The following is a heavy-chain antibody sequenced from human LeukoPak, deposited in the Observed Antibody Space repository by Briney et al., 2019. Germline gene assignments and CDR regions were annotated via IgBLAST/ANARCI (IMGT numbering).Heavy chain of an antibody. CDR1: GFTFSSYS. CDR3: AKDSNSYFDY. Sequence: GGSLRLSCAASGFTFSSYSMNWVRQAPGKGLEWVSSISSSSSYIYYADSVKGRFTISRDNAKNSLYLQMNSLRAEDTAVYYCAKDSNSYFDYWGQGTLVTVSS. V-gene: IGHV3-21*01. CDR2: ISSSSSYI. J-gene: IGHJ4*02. D-gene: IGHD2-8*01.